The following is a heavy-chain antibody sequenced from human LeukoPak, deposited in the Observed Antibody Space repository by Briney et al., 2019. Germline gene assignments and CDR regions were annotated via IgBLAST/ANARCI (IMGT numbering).Heavy chain of an antibody. Sequence: GGSLRLSCAASGFTFSSYSMNWVRQAPGKGLEWVSSISSSSSYIYYADSVKGRFTISRDNAKNSLYLQMNSLRAEDTAVYYCARDGADYYGSGSYYRYWGQGTLVTVSS. CDR2: ISSSSSYI. V-gene: IGHV3-21*01. J-gene: IGHJ4*02. CDR1: GFTFSSYS. D-gene: IGHD3-10*01. CDR3: ARDGADYYGSGSYYRY.